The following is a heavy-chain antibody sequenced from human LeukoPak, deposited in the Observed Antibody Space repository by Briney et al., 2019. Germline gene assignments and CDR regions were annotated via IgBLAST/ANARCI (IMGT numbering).Heavy chain of an antibody. CDR3: ARGGGMTTVGKNWFDP. CDR1: GFTFSSYS. Sequence: GGSLRLSCAASGFTFSSYSMNWVRQAPGKGLEWVSYISSSSSTIYYADSVKGRFTISRDNAKNSLYLQMNSLRAEDTAVYYCARGGGMTTVGKNWFDPWGQGTLVTVSS. V-gene: IGHV3-48*01. J-gene: IGHJ5*02. CDR2: ISSSSSTI. D-gene: IGHD4-23*01.